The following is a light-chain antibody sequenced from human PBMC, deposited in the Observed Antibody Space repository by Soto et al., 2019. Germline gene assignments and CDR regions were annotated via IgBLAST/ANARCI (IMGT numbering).Light chain of an antibody. CDR2: AAS. CDR3: QQSYSTPYT. J-gene: IGKJ2*01. CDR1: QSISSF. Sequence: DIQMTQSPSSLSASVGDRVTITCRASQSISSFLNWYQQKPGKAPKLLIYAASSLQSGVASRLSGSGSGTDFALTISSLQPEDFATFYCQQSYSTPYTFGQGTKVDIK. V-gene: IGKV1-39*01.